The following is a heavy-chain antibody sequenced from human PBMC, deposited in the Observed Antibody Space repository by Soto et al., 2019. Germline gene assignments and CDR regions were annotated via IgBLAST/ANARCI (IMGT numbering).Heavy chain of an antibody. Sequence: GGSLRLSCAASGFTFSSYSMHWVRQAPGKGLEWVSGISWNSGSIGYADSVKGRFTISRDNAKNSLYLQMNSLRAEDTALYYCAKDIAVVVTTGFDYWGQGTLVTVSS. CDR2: ISWNSGSI. V-gene: IGHV3-9*01. CDR1: GFTFSSYS. CDR3: AKDIAVVVTTGFDY. J-gene: IGHJ4*02. D-gene: IGHD2-21*02.